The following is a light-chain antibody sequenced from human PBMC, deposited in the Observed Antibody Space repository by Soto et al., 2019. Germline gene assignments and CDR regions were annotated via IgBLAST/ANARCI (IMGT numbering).Light chain of an antibody. Sequence: QSVLTQPASVSWSPGQSITISCTGTRSDVGGYNYVSWYQQHPGKVPKLMIFDFSSRPSGVSNRFSGSKSGNTASLTISGLQAEDEADYYCSSYTSSSTLVFGTGTKVTVL. CDR2: DFS. CDR3: SSYTSSSTLV. V-gene: IGLV2-14*01. J-gene: IGLJ1*01. CDR1: RSDVGGYNY.